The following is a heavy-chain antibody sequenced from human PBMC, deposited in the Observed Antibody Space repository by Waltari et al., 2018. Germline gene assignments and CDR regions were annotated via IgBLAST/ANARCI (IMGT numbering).Heavy chain of an antibody. CDR3: TTLFGDFWSSYFFDY. J-gene: IGHJ4*02. D-gene: IGHD3-3*01. CDR2: IKSKTDGGTT. Sequence: VQLVESGAAYVRPAGSLSLTCAASRSSFSNAWMTGARRAAGKGLEWVGRIKSKTDGGTTDYAAPVKGRFTIARDDSENTLYLQMNSLKTEDTAVYYCTTLFGDFWSSYFFDYWGQGTLVTVSS. CDR1: RSSFSNAW. V-gene: IGHV3-15*02.